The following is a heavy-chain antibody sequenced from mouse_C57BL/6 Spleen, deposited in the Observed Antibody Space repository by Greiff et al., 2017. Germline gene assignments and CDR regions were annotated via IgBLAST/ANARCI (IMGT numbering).Heavy chain of an antibody. V-gene: IGHV1-76*01. CDR3: ARCLYDYGFDY. D-gene: IGHD2-4*01. Sequence: QVQLQQSGAELVRPGASVKLSCKASGYTFTDYYINWVKQRPGQGLEWIARIYPGSGNTYYNEKFKGKATLTAEKSSSTAYMQLSSLTSEDSAVYFCARCLYDYGFDYWGQGTTLTVSS. CDR1: GYTFTDYY. CDR2: IYPGSGNT. J-gene: IGHJ2*01.